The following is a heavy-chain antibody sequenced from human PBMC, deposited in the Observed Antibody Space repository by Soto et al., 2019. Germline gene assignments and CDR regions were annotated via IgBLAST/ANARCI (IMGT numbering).Heavy chain of an antibody. CDR2: ISYDGSNK. CDR1: GFTFSSYG. V-gene: IGHV3-30*18. Sequence: GGSLRLSCAASGFTFSSYGMHWVRQAPGKGLEWVAVISYDGSNKYYADSVKGRFTISRDNSKNTLYLQMNSLRAEDTAVYYCANLKYSYGYFDGMDVWGQGTTFTVSS. D-gene: IGHD5-18*01. J-gene: IGHJ6*02. CDR3: ANLKYSYGYFDGMDV.